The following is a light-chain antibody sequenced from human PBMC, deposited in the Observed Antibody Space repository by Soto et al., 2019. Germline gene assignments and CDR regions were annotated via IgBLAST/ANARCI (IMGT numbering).Light chain of an antibody. V-gene: IGKV1-39*01. CDR2: AAS. J-gene: IGKJ5*01. CDR1: QSISTY. CDR3: QQSYITPPIT. Sequence: IQMTQSPSSLSASVGDRVTITCRASQSISTYLNWYQQKPGKAPKLLIYAASSLQSGVPSRFSGSGSGADFTLTIDGLQPEDFAVYYCQQSYITPPITFGQGTRLEIK.